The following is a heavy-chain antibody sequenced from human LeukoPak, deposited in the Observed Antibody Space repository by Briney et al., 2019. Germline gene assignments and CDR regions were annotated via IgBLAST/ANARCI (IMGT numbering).Heavy chain of an antibody. CDR2: INPNDGGT. J-gene: IGHJ3*02. Sequence: GASVKVSCKASGYSFTKYYVHCVRQAPGRGLEWVGVINPNDGGTISAQKLQDRVTLTRDTSTSSVYVEVNSLKSDDTAVYYCVRGPLLRYDTNDSGFDIWGQGTLVTVSS. CDR3: VRGPLLRYDTNDSGFDI. D-gene: IGHD3-16*01. CDR1: GYSFTKYY. V-gene: IGHV1-46*04.